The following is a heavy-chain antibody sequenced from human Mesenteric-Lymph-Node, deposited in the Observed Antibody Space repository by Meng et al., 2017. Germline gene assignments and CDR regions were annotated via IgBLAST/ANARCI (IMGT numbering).Heavy chain of an antibody. J-gene: IGHJ4*02. V-gene: IGHV1-18*01. Sequence: ASVKVSCKASGYTFTSYGISWVRQAPGQGLEWMVWISAYNGNTNYAQKLQGRVTMTTDTSTSTAYMELRSLRSDDTAVYYCARASSGWYYFDYWGQGTLVIVSS. CDR2: ISAYNGNT. CDR1: GYTFTSYG. D-gene: IGHD6-19*01. CDR3: ARASSGWYYFDY.